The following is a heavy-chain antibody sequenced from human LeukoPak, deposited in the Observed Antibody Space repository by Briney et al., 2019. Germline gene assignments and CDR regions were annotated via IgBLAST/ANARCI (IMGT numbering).Heavy chain of an antibody. CDR2: IKQDGSEK. D-gene: IGHD2-8*01. J-gene: IGHJ6*03. V-gene: IGHV3-7*01. CDR1: GFTFSSYW. Sequence: GGSLRLSCAASGFTFSSYWMSWVRQAPGKGLEWVANIKQDGSEKYYVDSVKGRFTISRDNAKNSLYLQMNSLRAEDTAVYYCARDERILLMVYAPPPYYYRDVGGKGPTVTVSS. CDR3: ARDERILLMVYAPPPYYYRDV.